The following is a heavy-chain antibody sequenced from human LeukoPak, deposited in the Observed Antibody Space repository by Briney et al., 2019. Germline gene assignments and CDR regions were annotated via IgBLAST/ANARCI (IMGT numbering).Heavy chain of an antibody. Sequence: ASVKVSCKASGYTFTSYYMHWVRQAPGQGLEWMGWISAYNGNTNYAQKLQGRVTMTTDTSTSTAYMELRSLRSDDTAVYYCARVRSSSWLIDYWGQGTLVTVSS. CDR1: GYTFTSYY. J-gene: IGHJ4*02. CDR3: ARVRSSSWLIDY. CDR2: ISAYNGNT. V-gene: IGHV1-18*04. D-gene: IGHD6-13*01.